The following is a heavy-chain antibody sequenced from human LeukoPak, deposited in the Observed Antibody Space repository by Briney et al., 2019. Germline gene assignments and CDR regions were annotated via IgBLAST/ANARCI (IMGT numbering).Heavy chain of an antibody. CDR3: ARDSRGSGYYYVRGFDY. V-gene: IGHV4-39*07. D-gene: IGHD3-22*01. J-gene: IGHJ4*02. Sequence: SETLSLTCTVSGDSITNINYYWGWIRQPPGKGLEWIGSIYYSGSTYYNPSLKSRVTISVDTSKNQFSLKLSSVTAADTAVYYCARDSRGSGYYYVRGFDYWGQGTLVTVSS. CDR2: IYYSGST. CDR1: GDSITNINYY.